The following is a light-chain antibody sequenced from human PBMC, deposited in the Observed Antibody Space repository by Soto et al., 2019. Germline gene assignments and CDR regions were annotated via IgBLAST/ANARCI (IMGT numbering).Light chain of an antibody. CDR3: CSYAGSYVYV. Sequence: QSALTQPRSVSGSPGQSVTISCTGTSSDVGGYNYVSWYQQHPGKAPKLMIHDVSKRPSGVPDRFSGSKSGNTASLTISGLQAEDEADYYCCSYAGSYVYVFGSGTKVTVL. CDR2: DVS. V-gene: IGLV2-11*01. J-gene: IGLJ1*01. CDR1: SSDVGGYNY.